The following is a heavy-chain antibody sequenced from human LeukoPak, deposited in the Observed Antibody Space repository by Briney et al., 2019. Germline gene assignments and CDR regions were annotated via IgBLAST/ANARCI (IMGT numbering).Heavy chain of an antibody. CDR1: GFTFSSYA. CDR3: ARENYYGSGSYYYYGMDV. J-gene: IGHJ6*04. V-gene: IGHV3-30*04. Sequence: GGSLRLSCAASGFTFSSYAMHWVRQAPGKGLEWVAVISYDGSNKYYADSVKGRFTISRDNSKNTLYLQMNSLRAEDTAVYYCARENYYGSGSYYYYGMDVWGKGTTVTVSS. CDR2: ISYDGSNK. D-gene: IGHD3-10*01.